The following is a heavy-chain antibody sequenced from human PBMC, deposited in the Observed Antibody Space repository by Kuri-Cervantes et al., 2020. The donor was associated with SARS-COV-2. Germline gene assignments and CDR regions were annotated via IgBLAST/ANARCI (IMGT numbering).Heavy chain of an antibody. D-gene: IGHD3-3*01. Sequence: GSLRLSCSVSGGSIGSSYWSWIRQPPGRGLEWIGYTSYSGNTNSNPSLKSRVTMSVDTSKNQFSLEMTSVTAADTAIYYCARHYDFWTGYFPFWGQGIPVTVSS. V-gene: IGHV4-59*01. CDR1: GGSIGSSY. CDR3: ARHYDFWTGYFPF. CDR2: TSYSGNT. J-gene: IGHJ4*02.